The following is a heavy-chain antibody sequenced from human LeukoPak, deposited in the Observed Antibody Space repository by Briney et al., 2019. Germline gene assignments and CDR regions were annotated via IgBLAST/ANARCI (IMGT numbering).Heavy chain of an antibody. CDR1: GYTFTSYA. V-gene: IGHV1-3*01. D-gene: IGHD3-16*01. CDR3: ARDGPNYYDYAWGSYSH. CDR2: INAGNGNT. Sequence: GASVKVSCKASGYTFTSYAMHWVRQAPGQRLEWMGWINAGNGNTKYLQQFQGRVTITRDTSASTAYMELSSLRSEDTAVYCCARDGPNYYDYAWGSYSHWGQGTLVTVSS. J-gene: IGHJ4*02.